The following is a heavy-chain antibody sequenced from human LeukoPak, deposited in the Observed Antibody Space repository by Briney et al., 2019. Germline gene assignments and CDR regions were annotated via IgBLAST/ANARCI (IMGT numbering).Heavy chain of an antibody. CDR2: IGYDGSNK. D-gene: IGHD3-22*01. V-gene: IGHV3-30*18. J-gene: IGHJ4*02. CDR1: GFSFSSYG. CDR3: AKEIYYDSSAFFDY. Sequence: PGGSLRLSCAASGFSFSSYGIHWVRQAPGKGLEWVAVIGYDGSNKYYADSVKGRFTISRDNSKNTLYLQMNSLRTEDTAAYFCAKEIYYDSSAFFDYWGQGTLVTVSA.